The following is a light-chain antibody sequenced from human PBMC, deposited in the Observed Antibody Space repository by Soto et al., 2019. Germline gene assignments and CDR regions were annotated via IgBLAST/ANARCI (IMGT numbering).Light chain of an antibody. CDR3: QQLNSYPPLT. CDR2: KAS. Sequence: LQRTQSHSTLSASVGDRVTITCRGSQSISSWLAWYQQKPGKAPKVLFYKASKSNSGVPSRCSGSGSGTDFTLTISSLQPEDFATYYCQQLNSYPPLTFGGGTKVDIK. CDR1: QSISSW. V-gene: IGKV1-5*03. J-gene: IGKJ4*01.